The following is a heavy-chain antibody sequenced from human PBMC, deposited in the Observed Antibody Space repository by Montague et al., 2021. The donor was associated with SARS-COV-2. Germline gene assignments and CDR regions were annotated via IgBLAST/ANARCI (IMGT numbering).Heavy chain of an antibody. CDR3: ARDYSGAPGSYYHYFDY. CDR1: GFTFSSYA. D-gene: IGHD3-10*01. V-gene: IGHV3-30-3*01. J-gene: IGHJ4*02. Sequence: SRRLSCAASGFTFSSYAMHWVRQAPGKGLEWVAVISYDGSNKYYADSVKGRFTISRDNSKNTLYLQMNSLRAEDTAVYYCARDYSGAPGSYYHYFDYWGQGTLVTVSS. CDR2: ISYDGSNK.